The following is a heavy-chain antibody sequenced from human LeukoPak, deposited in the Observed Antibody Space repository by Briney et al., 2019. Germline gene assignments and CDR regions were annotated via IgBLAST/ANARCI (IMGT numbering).Heavy chain of an antibody. CDR2: IGSSGSTI. V-gene: IGHV3-11*01. CDR3: ARDRGPVAPHGMDV. D-gene: IGHD2-2*01. J-gene: IGHJ6*02. CDR1: GFTFSDYY. Sequence: GGSLRLSCAASGFTFSDYYMSWIRQAPGKGLEWVSYIGSSGSTIYYADSVKGRFTISRDNAKNSLYLQMNSLRAEDTAVYYCARDRGPVAPHGMDVWGQGTTVTVSS.